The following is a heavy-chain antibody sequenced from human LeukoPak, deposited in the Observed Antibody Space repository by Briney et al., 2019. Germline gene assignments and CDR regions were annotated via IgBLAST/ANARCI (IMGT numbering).Heavy chain of an antibody. CDR1: YGSISDISYY. Sequence: IPSETLSLTCTVSYGSISDISYYWGWIRQPPGKGLEWIGSIYYSGRTYYNSSLKSRVTISVDTSKNQFSLKVTSVTAADTAVYYCASAYYDILGGHFDYWGQGTLVTVSS. J-gene: IGHJ4*02. V-gene: IGHV4-39*07. CDR3: ASAYYDILGGHFDY. D-gene: IGHD3-9*01. CDR2: IYYSGRT.